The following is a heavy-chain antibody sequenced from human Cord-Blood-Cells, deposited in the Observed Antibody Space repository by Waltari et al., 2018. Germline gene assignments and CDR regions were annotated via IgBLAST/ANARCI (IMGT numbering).Heavy chain of an antibody. CDR3: ARDIRGGWNDAFDI. J-gene: IGHJ3*02. CDR2: IYSGGST. CDR1: GFTVSSNY. Sequence: EVQLVESGGGLIQPGGSLRLSCAASGFTVSSNYMSWVRQAPGKGLECVSVIYSGGSTYYADSVKGRFTISRDNSKNTLYLQMNSLRAEDTAVYYCARDIRGGWNDAFDIWGQGTMVTVSS. V-gene: IGHV3-53*01. D-gene: IGHD1-1*01.